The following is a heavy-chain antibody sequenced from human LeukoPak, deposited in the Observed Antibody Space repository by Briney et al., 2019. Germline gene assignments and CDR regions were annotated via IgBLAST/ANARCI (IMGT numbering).Heavy chain of an antibody. J-gene: IGHJ5*02. CDR1: GFTFSSYS. Sequence: GGSLRLSCAASGFTFSSYSMNWVRQAPGKGLEWVSSISSSSSYIYYADSVKGRFTISRDNAKNSLYLQMNSLRAEDTAVYYCAGGYCSSTSCYSNWVDPWGQGTLVTVSS. D-gene: IGHD2-2*03. CDR3: AGGYCSSTSCYSNWVDP. V-gene: IGHV3-21*01. CDR2: ISSSSSYI.